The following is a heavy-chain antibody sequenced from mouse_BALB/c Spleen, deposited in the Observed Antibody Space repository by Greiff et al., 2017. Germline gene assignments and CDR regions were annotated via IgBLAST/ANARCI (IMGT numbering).Heavy chain of an antibody. Sequence: EVQLQESGGGLVQPGGSLRLSCATSGFTFTDYYMSWVRQPPGKALEWLGFIRNKANGYTTEYSASVKGRFTISRDNSQSILYLQMNTLRAEDSATYYCARDRGKAYYFDYWGQGTTLTVSS. CDR3: ARDRGKAYYFDY. J-gene: IGHJ2*01. CDR1: GFTFTDYY. CDR2: IRNKANGYTT. V-gene: IGHV7-3*02.